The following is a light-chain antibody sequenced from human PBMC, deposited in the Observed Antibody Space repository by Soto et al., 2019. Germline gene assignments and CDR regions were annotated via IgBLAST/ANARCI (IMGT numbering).Light chain of an antibody. CDR3: QQYGSSPPFP. CDR2: GAS. V-gene: IGKV3-20*01. J-gene: IGKJ4*01. CDR1: QSVSSSY. Sequence: EIVLTQSPGTLSLSPGERATLSCRASQSVSSSYLAWYQQKPGQAPRLLIYGASSRATGIPDRFSVSGSVTDFTLTISRLEPEDFAVYYCQQYGSSPPFPFGGGTKVEIK.